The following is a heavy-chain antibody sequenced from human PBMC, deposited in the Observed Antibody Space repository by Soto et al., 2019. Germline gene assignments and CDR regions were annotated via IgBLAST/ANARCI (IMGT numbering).Heavy chain of an antibody. D-gene: IGHD4-17*01. CDR2: IYYSGST. J-gene: IGHJ4*02. V-gene: IGHV4-31*03. CDR1: GGSISSGGYY. CDR3: ARVTWDYGVFYFDY. Sequence: SETLSLTCTVSGGSISSGGYYWSWIRQHPGKGLEWIGYIYYSGSTYYNPSLKSRVTISVDTSKNQFSLKLSSVTAADTAVYYCARVTWDYGVFYFDYWGQGTLVTVSS.